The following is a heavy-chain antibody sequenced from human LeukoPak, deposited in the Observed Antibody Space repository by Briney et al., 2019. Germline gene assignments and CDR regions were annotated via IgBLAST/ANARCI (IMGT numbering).Heavy chain of an antibody. CDR3: ARDVPYYYESSGYYSLGFDI. Sequence: GGSLRLSCAASGFTFSNYSMNWVRQAPGKGLEWVSSISSSSSYIYYADSAKGRFTISRDNAKNSLYLQMNSLRAEDTAVYYCARDVPYYYESSGYYSLGFDIWGQGTMVTVSS. CDR1: GFTFSNYS. D-gene: IGHD3-22*01. J-gene: IGHJ3*02. CDR2: ISSSSSYI. V-gene: IGHV3-21*01.